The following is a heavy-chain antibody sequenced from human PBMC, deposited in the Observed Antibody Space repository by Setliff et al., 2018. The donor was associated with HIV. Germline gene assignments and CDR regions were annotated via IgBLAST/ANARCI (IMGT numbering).Heavy chain of an antibody. J-gene: IGHJ4*02. CDR2: ITSSGSTI. V-gene: IGHV3-48*03. CDR1: GFTFSSYW. Sequence: LSLSCAASGFTFSSYWMIWVRQAPGKGLEWVSYITSSGSTIYYADSVKGRFTISRDNAKNSLYLQMNSLRAEDTAVYYCARDEPTGGIDYWGQGTLVTVSS. D-gene: IGHD3-16*01. CDR3: ARDEPTGGIDY.